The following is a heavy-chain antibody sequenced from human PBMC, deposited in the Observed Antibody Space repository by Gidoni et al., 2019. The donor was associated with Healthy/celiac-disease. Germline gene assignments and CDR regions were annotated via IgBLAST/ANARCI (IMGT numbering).Heavy chain of an antibody. CDR2: MNPNSGNT. CDR3: ARTLTQNYYYYYGMDV. Sequence: QVQLVQSGAAVKQPGASVKVSCKASGYTFTSYDINWVRQATGQGLEWMGWMNPNSGNTGYAQKFQGRVTMTRNTSISTAYMELSSLRSEDTAVYYCARTLTQNYYYYYGMDVWGQGTTVTVSS. V-gene: IGHV1-8*01. CDR1: GYTFTSYD. J-gene: IGHJ6*02.